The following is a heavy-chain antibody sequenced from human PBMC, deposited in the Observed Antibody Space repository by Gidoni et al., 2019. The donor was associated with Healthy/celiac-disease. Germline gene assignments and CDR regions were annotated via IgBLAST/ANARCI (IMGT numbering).Heavy chain of an antibody. Sequence: NYNPSLKSRVTISVDTSKNQFSLKLSSVTAADTAVYYCARDYGGLEWLGLSGWFDPWGQGTLVTVSS. D-gene: IGHD6-19*01. V-gene: IGHV4-59*01. CDR3: ARDYGGLEWLGLSGWFDP. J-gene: IGHJ5*02.